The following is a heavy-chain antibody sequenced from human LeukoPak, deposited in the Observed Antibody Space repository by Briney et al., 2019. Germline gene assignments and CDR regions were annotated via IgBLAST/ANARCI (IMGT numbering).Heavy chain of an antibody. J-gene: IGHJ4*02. CDR2: INHSGST. CDR3: ASGRPRSFDY. CDR1: GGSFSGYY. V-gene: IGHV4-34*01. Sequence: SETLSLTCAVYGGSFSGYYWSWIRQPPGKGLEWIGEINHSGSTNYNPSLKSRVTISVDTSKNQFSLKLSSVTAADTAVYYCASGRPRSFDYWGQGTLVTVSS.